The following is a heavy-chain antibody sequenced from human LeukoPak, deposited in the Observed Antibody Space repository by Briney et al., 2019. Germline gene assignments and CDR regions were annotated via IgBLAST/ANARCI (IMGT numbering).Heavy chain of an antibody. CDR2: IKEDGSEK. D-gene: IGHD5-24*01. CDR1: GFTFSNYW. V-gene: IGHV3-7*02. CDR3: ARLQKRDSRDY. Sequence: GGSLRLSCAAPGFTFSNYWMSWVRQAPGKGLEWVANIKEDGSEKYHVDSVKGRFTVSRDNAKNSLYLQMNSLRAEDTAVYYCARLQKRDSRDYWGQGTLVTVSS. J-gene: IGHJ4*02.